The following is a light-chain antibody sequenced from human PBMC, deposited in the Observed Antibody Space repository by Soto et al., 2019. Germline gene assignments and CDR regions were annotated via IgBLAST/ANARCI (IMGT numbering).Light chain of an antibody. Sequence: QSALTQPASVSGSPGQSINISCTGTGSDIGAYNYVSWYQQHPGKAPKLINYGVYHRPSGVSSRFSASKSAYTASLTISGLPADEEADYYCRSFTTTYFNVFGRGTKVTVL. CDR1: GSDIGAYNY. J-gene: IGLJ1*01. V-gene: IGLV2-14*01. CDR2: GVY. CDR3: RSFTTTYFNV.